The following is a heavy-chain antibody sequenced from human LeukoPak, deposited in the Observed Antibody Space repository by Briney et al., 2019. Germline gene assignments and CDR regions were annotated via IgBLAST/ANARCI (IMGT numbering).Heavy chain of an antibody. J-gene: IGHJ2*01. Sequence: GGSLRLSCAASGFSFSNFGMNRVHQAPGKGLEWVSSISSGSGYIYYADSVKGRFTISRDNAKNSLYLQMNSLRAEDTAVYYCARDYCSSTSCHWYFDLWGRGTLVTVSS. V-gene: IGHV3-21*01. CDR3: ARDYCSSTSCHWYFDL. D-gene: IGHD2-2*01. CDR1: GFSFSNFG. CDR2: ISSGSGYI.